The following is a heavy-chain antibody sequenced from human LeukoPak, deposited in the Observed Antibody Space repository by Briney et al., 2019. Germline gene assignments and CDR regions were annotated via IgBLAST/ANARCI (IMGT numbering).Heavy chain of an antibody. CDR1: GGSFSDYY. V-gene: IGHV4-34*01. Sequence: SSETLSLTCAVYGGSFSDYYWSWIRQPPGKGLEWIGEIYNSGSTNYKASLKSRVTISVDTSKNQFSLKLYSVTSADTAVYYCARGGDYGDYVFHYWGQGTLVTVSS. D-gene: IGHD4-17*01. CDR3: ARGGDYGDYVFHY. CDR2: IYNSGST. J-gene: IGHJ4*02.